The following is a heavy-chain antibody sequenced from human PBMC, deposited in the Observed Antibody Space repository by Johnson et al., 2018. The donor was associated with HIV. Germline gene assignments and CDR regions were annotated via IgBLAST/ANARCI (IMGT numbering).Heavy chain of an antibody. CDR1: GFTFSSYG. Sequence: QVQLVQSGGGVVQPGGSLRLSCAASGFTFSSYGMHWVRQAPGKGLEWVAFIRYDGSNKYYADSVKGRFTISRDNSKNTLYIQMGSLRAEDMAVYYCAIPYYYDSGAYHWGQGTLVTVSS. V-gene: IGHV3-30*02. CDR2: IRYDGSNK. CDR3: AIPYYYDSGAYH. D-gene: IGHD3-22*01. J-gene: IGHJ3*01.